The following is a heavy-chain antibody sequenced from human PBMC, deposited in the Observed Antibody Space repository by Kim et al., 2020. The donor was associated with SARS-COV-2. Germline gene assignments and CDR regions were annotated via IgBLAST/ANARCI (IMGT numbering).Heavy chain of an antibody. CDR3: ARRSSSGHSWYFDL. Sequence: SETLSLTCTVSGGSISSSSYYWGWIRQPPGKGLEWIGSIYYSGSTYYNPSLKSRVTISVDTSKNQFSLKLSSVTAADTAVYYCARRSSSGHSWYFDLWGRGTLVTVSS. D-gene: IGHD6-6*01. V-gene: IGHV4-39*01. J-gene: IGHJ2*01. CDR2: IYYSGST. CDR1: GGSISSSSYY.